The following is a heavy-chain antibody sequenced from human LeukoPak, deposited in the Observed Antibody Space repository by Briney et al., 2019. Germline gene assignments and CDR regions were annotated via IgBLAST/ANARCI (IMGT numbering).Heavy chain of an antibody. D-gene: IGHD3-22*01. V-gene: IGHV5-51*01. CDR2: IYPGDSDT. CDR3: ARETYYYDSSGYLAPYDAFDI. CDR1: GYSFTSYW. Sequence: GESLKISCKGSGYSFTSYWIGWVRQMPGKGLEWMGIIYPGDSDTRYSSSFQGQVTISADKSISTAYLQWSSLKASDTAMYYCARETYYYDSSGYLAPYDAFDIWGQGTMVTVSS. J-gene: IGHJ3*02.